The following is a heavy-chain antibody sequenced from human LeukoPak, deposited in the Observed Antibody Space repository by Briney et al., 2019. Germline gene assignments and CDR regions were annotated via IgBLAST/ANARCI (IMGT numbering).Heavy chain of an antibody. Sequence: RGSLRLSCAASGFTFSSYWMSWVRQAPGKGLEWVANIKQDGSEKYYVDSVKGRFTISRDNAKNSLYLQMNSLRAEDTAVYYCARANQMVRGVITDYWGQGTLVTVSS. CDR2: IKQDGSEK. V-gene: IGHV3-7*01. D-gene: IGHD3-10*01. CDR1: GFTFSSYW. CDR3: ARANQMVRGVITDY. J-gene: IGHJ4*02.